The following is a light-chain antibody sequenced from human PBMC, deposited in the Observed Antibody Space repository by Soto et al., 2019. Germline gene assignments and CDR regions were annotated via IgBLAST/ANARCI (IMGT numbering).Light chain of an antibody. V-gene: IGKV1-6*01. CDR3: LQDNQYPLT. Sequence: AIQMTQFPSSLSASVGDRVILTCRASQDIRSDLGWYQQRPGKAPKLLIYAASSLQSGVPSRFSGSGSVTDFTLTITSLQPEDFATYYCLQDNQYPLTFGGGTKVEIK. J-gene: IGKJ4*01. CDR1: QDIRSD. CDR2: AAS.